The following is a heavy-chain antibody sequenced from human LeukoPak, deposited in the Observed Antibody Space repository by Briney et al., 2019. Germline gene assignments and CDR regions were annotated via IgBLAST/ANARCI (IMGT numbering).Heavy chain of an antibody. CDR3: ARDHEGYCSSTSCLHYYMDV. D-gene: IGHD2-2*01. CDR1: GYTFTVYY. V-gene: IGHV1-2*02. CDR2: INPNSGGT. Sequence: ASVKVSCKASGYTFTVYYMHWVRQAPGQGLERMGWINPNSGGTNYAQKFQGRVTMTRDTSISTAYMELSRLRSDDTAVYYCARDHEGYCSSTSCLHYYMDVWGKGTTVTVSS. J-gene: IGHJ6*03.